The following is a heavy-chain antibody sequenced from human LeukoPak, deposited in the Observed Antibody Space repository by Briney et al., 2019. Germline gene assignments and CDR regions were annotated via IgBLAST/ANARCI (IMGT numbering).Heavy chain of an antibody. J-gene: IGHJ5*02. CDR1: GYTFTSYY. CDR2: INPNSGGT. V-gene: IGHV1-2*02. CDR3: SSGSYAFNWFDP. Sequence: ASVKVSCKASGYTFTSYYMHWVRQAPGQGLEWMGWINPNSGGTNYAQKFQGRVTMTRDTSISTAYMELSRLRSDDTAVYYCSSGSYAFNWFDPWGQGTLVTVSS. D-gene: IGHD1-26*01.